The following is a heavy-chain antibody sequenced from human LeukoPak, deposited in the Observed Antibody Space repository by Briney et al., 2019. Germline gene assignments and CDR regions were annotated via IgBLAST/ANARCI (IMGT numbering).Heavy chain of an antibody. CDR1: GFTFSSYG. V-gene: IGHV1-2*02. CDR2: INPNSGGT. D-gene: IGHD3-22*01. CDR3: ARGADYYDSSGYFWRGNPTQVLFDI. Sequence: GGSLRLSCAASGFTFSSYGMHWVRQAPGQGLEWMGWINPNSGGTNYAQKFQGRVTMTRDTSISTAYMELSRLRSDDTAVYYCARGADYYDSSGYFWRGNPTQVLFDIWGQGTMVTVSS. J-gene: IGHJ3*02.